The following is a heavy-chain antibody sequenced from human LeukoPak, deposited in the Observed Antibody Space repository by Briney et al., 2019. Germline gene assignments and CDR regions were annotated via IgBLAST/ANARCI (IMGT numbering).Heavy chain of an antibody. V-gene: IGHV1-18*01. D-gene: IGHD4-17*01. CDR2: ISAYNGNT. CDR3: ARGLHYGHAFDI. Sequence: GASVKVSCKASGGTFSSYAISWVRQAPGQGLEWMGWISAYNGNTNYAQKLQGRVTMTTDTSTSTAYMELRSLRSDDTAVYYCARGLHYGHAFDIWGQGTMVTVSS. CDR1: GGTFSSYA. J-gene: IGHJ3*02.